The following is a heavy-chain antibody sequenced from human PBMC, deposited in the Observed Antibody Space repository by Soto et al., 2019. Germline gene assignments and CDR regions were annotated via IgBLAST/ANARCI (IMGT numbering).Heavy chain of an antibody. CDR1: GGSISSGGYY. Sequence: SETLSLTCTVSGGSISSGGYYWSWIRQHPGKGLEWIGYIYYSGSTYYNPSLKSRVTISVDTSKNQFSLKLSSVTAADTAVYYCSRAPIVVVTAILYYYYGMDVWGQGTTVTVSS. D-gene: IGHD2-21*02. V-gene: IGHV4-31*03. J-gene: IGHJ6*02. CDR3: SRAPIVVVTAILYYYYGMDV. CDR2: IYYSGST.